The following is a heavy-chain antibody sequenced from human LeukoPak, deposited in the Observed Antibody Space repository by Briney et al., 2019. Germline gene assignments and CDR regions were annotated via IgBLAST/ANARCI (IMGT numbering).Heavy chain of an antibody. Sequence: PSETLSLTCTVSGGSISGYYWSWIRQPPGKGLEWIGEINHSGSTNYNPSLKSRVTISVDTSKNQFSLKLSSVTAADTAVYYCARARGEYCSSTSCYKFDPWGQGTLVTVSS. D-gene: IGHD2-2*01. CDR3: ARARGEYCSSTSCYKFDP. J-gene: IGHJ5*02. CDR1: GGSISGYY. V-gene: IGHV4-34*01. CDR2: INHSGST.